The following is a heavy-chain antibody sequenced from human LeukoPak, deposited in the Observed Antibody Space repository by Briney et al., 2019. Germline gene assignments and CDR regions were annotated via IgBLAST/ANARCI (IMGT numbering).Heavy chain of an antibody. CDR2: IRGSGDGFST. J-gene: IGHJ4*02. Sequence: GGSLGLSCAASGFTFSIYDMSWVRQAPGEGLAWVSAIRGSGDGFSTYYADSVKGRFTISSDNYKNTLYLQMKSLRAEDTAVYYCAKVGHCPTTSCFWGQGTLVTVSS. V-gene: IGHV3-23*01. CDR3: AKVGHCPTTSCF. CDR1: GFTFSIYD. D-gene: IGHD2-2*01.